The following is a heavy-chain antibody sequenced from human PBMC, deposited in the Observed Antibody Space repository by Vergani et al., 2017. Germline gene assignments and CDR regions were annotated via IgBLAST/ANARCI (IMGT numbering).Heavy chain of an antibody. CDR1: GFTFSSYG. CDR3: ARGGGYGDG. CDR2: IWYDGSNK. V-gene: IGHV3-33*01. J-gene: IGHJ4*02. D-gene: IGHD4-17*01. Sequence: QVQLVESGGGVVQPGRSLRLSCAASGFTFSSYGMHWVRQAPGKGLEWVAVIWYDGSNKYYADSVKGRFTISRDNSKNTLYLQMNSLRAEDTAVYYCARGGGYGDGWGQGTLVTFSS.